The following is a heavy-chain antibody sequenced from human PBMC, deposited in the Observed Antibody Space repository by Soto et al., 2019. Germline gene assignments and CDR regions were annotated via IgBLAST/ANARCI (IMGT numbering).Heavy chain of an antibody. CDR3: ATARDITGTTPVDY. J-gene: IGHJ4*02. D-gene: IGHD1-7*01. CDR2: FDPEDGET. Sequence: ASVKVSCKVSGYTLTELSMHWVRQAPGKGLEWMGGFDPEDGETIYAQKFQGRVTMTEDTSTDTAYMELSSLRSEDTAVYYCATARDITGTTPVDYWGQGTLVTVSS. V-gene: IGHV1-24*01. CDR1: GYTLTELS.